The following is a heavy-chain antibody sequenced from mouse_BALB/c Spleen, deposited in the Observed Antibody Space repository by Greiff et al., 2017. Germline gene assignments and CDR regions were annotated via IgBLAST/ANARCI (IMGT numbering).Heavy chain of an antibody. CDR3: ARRGYDVGFDY. Sequence: EVKLVESGGGLVQPGGSRKLSCAASGFTFSSFGMHWVRQAPEKGLEWVAYISSGSSTIYYADTVKGRFTISRDNPKNTLFLQMTSLRSEDTAMYYCARRGYDVGFDYWGQGTTLTVSS. J-gene: IGHJ2*01. V-gene: IGHV5-17*02. D-gene: IGHD2-2*01. CDR1: GFTFSSFG. CDR2: ISSGSSTI.